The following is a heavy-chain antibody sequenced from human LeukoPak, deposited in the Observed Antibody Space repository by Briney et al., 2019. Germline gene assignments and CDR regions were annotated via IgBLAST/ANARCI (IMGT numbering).Heavy chain of an antibody. V-gene: IGHV4-39*01. D-gene: IGHD6-25*01. J-gene: IGHJ4*01. CDR3: ARQLPTAAADTGGYFDY. CDR2: IFYGGSN. CDR1: GGSISNADYY. Sequence: PSETLSLTCSVSGGSISNADYYWGWIRQAPGKGLEWIGSIFYGGSNHYNPSLKSRAAISVDTSKTQFSLKLTSVTAADAAMYYCARQLPTAAADTGGYFDYWGHGTVVTLSS.